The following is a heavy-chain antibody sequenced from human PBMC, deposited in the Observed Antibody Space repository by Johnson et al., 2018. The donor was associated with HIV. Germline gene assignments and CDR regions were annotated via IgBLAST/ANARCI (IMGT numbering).Heavy chain of an antibody. D-gene: IGHD3/OR15-3a*01. CDR2: IRYDGSNK. V-gene: IGHV3-33*08. CDR1: GFTFSSYA. CDR3: ASNPRWTYDGFDI. Sequence: VQVVESGGGVVQPGKSLRLSCAVSGFTFSSYAMVRQAPGKGLEWVAFIRYDGSNKYYADSVKGRFTISRDNSKNTLYLQMNSLRVEDTAVYYCASNPRWTYDGFDIWGQGTMVTVSS. J-gene: IGHJ3*02.